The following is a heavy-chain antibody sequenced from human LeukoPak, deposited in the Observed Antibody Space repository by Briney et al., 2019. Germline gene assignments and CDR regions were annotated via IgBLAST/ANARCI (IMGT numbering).Heavy chain of an antibody. D-gene: IGHD6-19*01. J-gene: IGHJ4*02. CDR2: IYPGDSDT. CDR3: ARPAAGTAPYFDY. Sequence: GESLKISCKASGYSFTSNWIVWVRQMPGEGLEWMGIIYPGDSDTRYSPSFQGQVTISVDKSITTAYLQWSSLKAPDTAMYFCARPAAGTAPYFDYWGQGTLVTVSS. V-gene: IGHV5-51*01. CDR1: GYSFTSNW.